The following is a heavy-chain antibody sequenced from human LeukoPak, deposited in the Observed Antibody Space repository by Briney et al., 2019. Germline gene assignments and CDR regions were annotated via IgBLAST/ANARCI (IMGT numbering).Heavy chain of an antibody. CDR1: GGSISDYY. Sequence: SETLSLTCTVPGGSISDYYWSWIRQPPGKGLEWIGWIFGSGSSNYNPSLKSRLTISVDTSKNQFSLKLTSATASDTAVYYCARQLRYCSGGSCPFYFDYWGQGTLVTVSS. CDR3: ARQLRYCSGGSCPFYFDY. D-gene: IGHD2-15*01. CDR2: IFGSGSS. V-gene: IGHV4-59*01. J-gene: IGHJ4*02.